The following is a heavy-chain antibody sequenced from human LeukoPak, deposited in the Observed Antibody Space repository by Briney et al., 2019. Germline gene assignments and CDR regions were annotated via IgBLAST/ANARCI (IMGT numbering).Heavy chain of an antibody. J-gene: IGHJ4*02. CDR3: ARRGYTSGPIDY. D-gene: IGHD6-19*01. V-gene: IGHV4-59*01. CDR1: GGSMSSYY. CDR2: VYYTGSS. Sequence: SETLSLTCTVSGGSMSSYYWSWIRQPPGKSLEWIGFVYYTGSSDSSPSLKSRVTISVDTSKNQFSLKLISLTAADTAVYFCARRGYTSGPIDYWGQGTLVTVSS.